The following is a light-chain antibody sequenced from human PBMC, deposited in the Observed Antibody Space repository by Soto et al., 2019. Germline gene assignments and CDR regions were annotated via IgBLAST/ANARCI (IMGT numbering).Light chain of an antibody. CDR1: QSVSSSY. J-gene: IGKJ3*01. CDR3: QHYGGSFI. V-gene: IGKV3-20*01. Sequence: EIVLTQSPGTLSLSPGERATLSCRASQSVSSSYLAWYQQKPGQAPRLLIYAGSDRATGIPDRFSGSGSGTEFTLTISRLEPEDFAVYYCQHYGGSFIFGPGTKVDFK. CDR2: AGS.